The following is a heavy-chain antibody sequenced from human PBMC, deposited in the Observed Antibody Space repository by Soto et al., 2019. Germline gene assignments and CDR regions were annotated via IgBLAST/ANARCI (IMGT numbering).Heavy chain of an antibody. CDR3: AKRYYYDNSGLRDY. J-gene: IGHJ4*02. CDR2: IISSGDST. D-gene: IGHD3-22*01. V-gene: IGHV3-23*01. Sequence: EVQLLESGGGLLQPGGSLRLSCAASGFTFSSYAMSWVRQAPGKGLEWVSAIISSGDSTYYTDSVKGRFTISRDNSKNTLYLQMNSLRAEDTAVYYCAKRYYYDNSGLRDYWGQGTLVTVSS. CDR1: GFTFSSYA.